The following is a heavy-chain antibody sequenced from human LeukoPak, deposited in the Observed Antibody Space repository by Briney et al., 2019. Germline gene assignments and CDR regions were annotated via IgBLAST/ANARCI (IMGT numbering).Heavy chain of an antibody. D-gene: IGHD2-15*01. Sequence: SETLSLTCTVSGGSISSSSYYWGWIRQPPGKGLEWIGSIYYSGSTYYNPSLKSRVTISVDTSKNQFSLKLSSVTAADTAVYYCARDQGVVAATLYYYYYMDVWGKGTTVTISS. V-gene: IGHV4-39*07. CDR3: ARDQGVVAATLYYYYYMDV. J-gene: IGHJ6*03. CDR2: IYYSGST. CDR1: GGSISSSSYY.